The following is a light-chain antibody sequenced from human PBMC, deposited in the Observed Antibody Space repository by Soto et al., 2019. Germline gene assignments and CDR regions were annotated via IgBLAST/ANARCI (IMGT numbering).Light chain of an antibody. Sequence: QSVLTQPPSVSGAPGQRVTNSCTGSRSNIGAGYDVHWYQQLPGTAPKLLIYGNSNRPSGVPDRFSGSKSGTSASLAITGLQAEDEADYYCQSYDSSLSGWVFGGGTKLTVL. CDR1: RSNIGAGYD. CDR2: GNS. J-gene: IGLJ3*02. V-gene: IGLV1-40*01. CDR3: QSYDSSLSGWV.